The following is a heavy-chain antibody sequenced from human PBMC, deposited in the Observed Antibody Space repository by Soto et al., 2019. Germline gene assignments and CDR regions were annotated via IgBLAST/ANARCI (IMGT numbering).Heavy chain of an antibody. CDR2: IKEDGSEK. J-gene: IGHJ4*02. Sequence: EVQVVESGGGLVQPGGSLRLSCAASGFTFSGFWMNWVRQSPGKGLEWVAIIKEDGSEKYYVDSVKGRFSISRHNANNSLYLQMDSLRVEDTAVYYCVIGSGLLLDQWGQGTPVTVSS. V-gene: IGHV3-7*01. CDR1: GFTFSGFW. CDR3: VIGSGLLLDQ. D-gene: IGHD6-19*01.